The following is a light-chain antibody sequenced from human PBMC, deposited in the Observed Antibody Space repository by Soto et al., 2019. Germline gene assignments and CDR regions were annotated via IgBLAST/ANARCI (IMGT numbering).Light chain of an antibody. V-gene: IGKV1-5*01. CDR2: DAS. CDR1: QNINAW. CDR3: QPFHTYYT. J-gene: IGKJ2*01. Sequence: DIQMTQSPSTLSASVGDRVTITCRASQNINAWLAWYQQKPGKAPTLLISDASNLESGVSSRFSGRGYGTEFTLTTSSLQPDDFATYYCQPFHTYYTFGQGTKLEIK.